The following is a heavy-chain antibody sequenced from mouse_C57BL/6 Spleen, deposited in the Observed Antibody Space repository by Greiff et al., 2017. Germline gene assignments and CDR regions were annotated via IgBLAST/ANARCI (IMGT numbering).Heavy chain of an antibody. V-gene: IGHV1-82*01. CDR1: GYAFSSSW. D-gene: IGHD1-1*01. CDR2: IYPGDGDT. Sequence: VMLQQSGPELVKPGASVKISCKASGYAFSSSWMNWVKQRPGKGLEWIGRIYPGDGDTNYNGKFKGKATLTADKSSSTAYMQLSSLTSEDSAVYFCARSVVDPAWFAYWGQGTLVTVSA. CDR3: ARSVVDPAWFAY. J-gene: IGHJ3*01.